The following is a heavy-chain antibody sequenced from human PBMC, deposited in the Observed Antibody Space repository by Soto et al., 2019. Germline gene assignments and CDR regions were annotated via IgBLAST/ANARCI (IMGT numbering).Heavy chain of an antibody. CDR3: ARGGYYDSSGSRNYHYYGMNV. D-gene: IGHD3-22*01. J-gene: IGHJ6*02. V-gene: IGHV1-18*01. Sequence: ASVKVSCKASGYRFTSYGISWVRQAPGQGLEWLGWISAYDDSTKYAQTLQGRVSMSTDTSTNTAYMELRSLRSDDRAMYYCARGGYYDSSGSRNYHYYGMNVWGQGATVTVSS. CDR2: ISAYDDST. CDR1: GYRFTSYG.